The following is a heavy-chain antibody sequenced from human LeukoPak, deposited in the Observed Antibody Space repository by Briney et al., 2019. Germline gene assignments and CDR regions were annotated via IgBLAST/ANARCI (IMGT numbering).Heavy chain of an antibody. CDR1: GFTFSSYD. V-gene: IGHV3-13*04. Sequence: GGSLRLSCAASGFTFSSYDMHWVRQPTGKGLEWVSGIGTGGDTYYSGSVKGRFTISRENAKNSLYLQMNSLTAGDTAVYYCARARSRGGWFDPWGQGTLVTVSS. CDR2: IGTGGDT. J-gene: IGHJ5*02. CDR3: ARARSRGGWFDP. D-gene: IGHD1-26*01.